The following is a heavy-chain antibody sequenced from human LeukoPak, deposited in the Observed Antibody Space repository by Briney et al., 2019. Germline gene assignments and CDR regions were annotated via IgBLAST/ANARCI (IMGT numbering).Heavy chain of an antibody. CDR3: ARDGPWKSDC. Sequence: SETLSLTCTVSGDSVSTSYYWGWIRQPPGKGLEWIGSTSGSAYYNPSLKSRVTISVDTSRNQFSLKLTSVTAADTAVYYCARDGPWKSDCWGQGTLVTVSS. J-gene: IGHJ4*02. V-gene: IGHV4-38-2*02. D-gene: IGHD1-1*01. CDR2: TSGSA. CDR1: GDSVSTSYY.